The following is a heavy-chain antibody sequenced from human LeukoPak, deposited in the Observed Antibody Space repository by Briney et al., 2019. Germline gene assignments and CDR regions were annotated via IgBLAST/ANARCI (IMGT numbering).Heavy chain of an antibody. Sequence: SETLSLTCAVYGGSFSGYYWSWIRQPPGKGLEWIGEINYSGSTNYNPSLKSRVTISVDTSKNQFSLKLSSVTAADTAVYYCARESAAKPKAAYYYGSGRGWFDPWGQGTLVTVSS. CDR3: ARESAAKPKAAYYYGSGRGWFDP. V-gene: IGHV4-34*01. CDR2: INYSGST. J-gene: IGHJ5*02. D-gene: IGHD3-10*01. CDR1: GGSFSGYY.